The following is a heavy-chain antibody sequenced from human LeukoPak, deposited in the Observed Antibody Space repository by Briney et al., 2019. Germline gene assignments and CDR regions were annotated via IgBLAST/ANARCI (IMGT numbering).Heavy chain of an antibody. CDR3: TTERGLYGYGDYVGY. CDR1: GFTFSNAW. CDR2: IKSKTDGGTT. J-gene: IGHJ4*02. Sequence: GGSLRLSCAASGFTFSNAWMNWVRQAPGKGLEWVGRIKSKTDGGTTDYAAPVKGRFTISRDDSKNTLYLQMNSLKTEDTAVYYCTTERGLYGYGDYVGYWGQGTLVTVSS. D-gene: IGHD4-17*01. V-gene: IGHV3-15*07.